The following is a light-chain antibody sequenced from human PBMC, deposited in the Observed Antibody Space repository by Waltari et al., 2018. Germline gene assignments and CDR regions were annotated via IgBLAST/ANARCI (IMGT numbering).Light chain of an antibody. V-gene: IGLV2-23*02. CDR1: NNDIGSYNL. J-gene: IGLJ2*01. Sequence: QSALTQPASVSGSPGQSITISCTGTNNDIGSYNLVSWYQQHPGKAPKFIIFGVNHRPSAVFKRFSASKSGYTASLTFSGLHPEDEADYYCCSYAGTPRVVFGGGTKLTVL. CDR3: CSYAGTPRVV. CDR2: GVN.